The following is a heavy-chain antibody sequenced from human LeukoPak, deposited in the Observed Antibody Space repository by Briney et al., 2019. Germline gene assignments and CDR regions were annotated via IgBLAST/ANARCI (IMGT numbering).Heavy chain of an antibody. Sequence: PSETLSLTCTVSGYSISSGYYWGWIRQPPGKGLEWIGSIYHSGSTYYNPSLKSRVTIPVDTSKNQFSLKLSSVTAADTAVYYCAREWAYYYDSSGYRTAYYYYYGMDVWGQGTTVTVSS. CDR2: IYHSGST. J-gene: IGHJ6*02. CDR3: AREWAYYYDSSGYRTAYYYYYGMDV. CDR1: GYSISSGYY. D-gene: IGHD3-22*01. V-gene: IGHV4-38-2*02.